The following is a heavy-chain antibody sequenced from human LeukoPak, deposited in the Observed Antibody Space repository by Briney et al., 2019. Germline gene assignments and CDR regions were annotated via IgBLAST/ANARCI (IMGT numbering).Heavy chain of an antibody. Sequence: PGGSLRLSCAASGFTFSNYGMHWVRQAPGKGLEWVAVIWFDGSNKYYADSVKGRFTISRDNSNNTLYLQMNSLRAEDTAVYYCAKEGRDGYYYFDYWGQGTLVTVSS. CDR3: AKEGRDGYYYFDY. CDR1: GFTFSNYG. J-gene: IGHJ4*02. V-gene: IGHV3-30*02. CDR2: IWFDGSNK. D-gene: IGHD5-24*01.